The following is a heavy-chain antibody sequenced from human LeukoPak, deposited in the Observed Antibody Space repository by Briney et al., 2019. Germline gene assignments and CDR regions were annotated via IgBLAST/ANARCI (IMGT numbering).Heavy chain of an antibody. J-gene: IGHJ4*02. CDR3: AKERRAMVRGALGY. D-gene: IGHD3-10*01. CDR2: IYSGGST. CDR1: GFTVSSNY. Sequence: GGSLRLSCAASGFTVSSNYMTWVRQAPGKGLEWVSVIYSGGSTYYADSVKGRFTISRDNSKNTLYLQMNSLRAEDTAVYYCAKERRAMVRGALGYWGQGTLVTVSS. V-gene: IGHV3-53*01.